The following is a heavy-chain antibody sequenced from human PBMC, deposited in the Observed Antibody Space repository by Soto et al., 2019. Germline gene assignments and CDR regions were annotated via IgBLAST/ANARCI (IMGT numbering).Heavy chain of an antibody. V-gene: IGHV6-1*01. J-gene: IGHJ6*02. CDR1: GDSVSSNSAA. Sequence: PSQTLSLTCAISGDSVSSNSAAWNWIRQSPSRGLEWLGRTYYRSKWYNDYAVSVKSRITIDPDTSKNQFSLQLNSVTPEDTAVYYCARVGAWTIGATTYSYGMDVRGQRTTVTVSS. D-gene: IGHD1-26*01. CDR3: ARVGAWTIGATTYSYGMDV. CDR2: TYYRSKWYN.